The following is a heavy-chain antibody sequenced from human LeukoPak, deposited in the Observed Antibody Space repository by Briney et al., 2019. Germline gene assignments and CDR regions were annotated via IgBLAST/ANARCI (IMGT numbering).Heavy chain of an antibody. CDR1: GGSFSGYY. Sequence: PSETLSLTCAVYGGSFSGYYWSWIRQPPGKGLEWIGEINHSGSTNYNLSLKSRVTISVDTSKNQFSLKLSSVTAADTAVYYCARGRSLPYYYYYGMDVWGQGTTVTVSS. V-gene: IGHV4-34*01. CDR2: INHSGST. CDR3: ARGRSLPYYYYYGMDV. J-gene: IGHJ6*02.